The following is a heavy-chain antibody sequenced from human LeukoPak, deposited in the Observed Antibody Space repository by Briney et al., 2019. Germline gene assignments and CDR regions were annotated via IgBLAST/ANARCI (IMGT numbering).Heavy chain of an antibody. J-gene: IGHJ4*02. CDR2: ISTYNGNT. CDR1: GGTFSSYA. Sequence: ASVKVSCKASGGTFSSYAISWVRQAPGQGLEWMGWISTYNGNTNYAQKLQGRVTMTTDTSTSTAYMELRSLRSDDTAVYYCAIAMVRGVNDYWGQGTLVTVSS. CDR3: AIAMVRGVNDY. V-gene: IGHV1-18*01. D-gene: IGHD3-10*01.